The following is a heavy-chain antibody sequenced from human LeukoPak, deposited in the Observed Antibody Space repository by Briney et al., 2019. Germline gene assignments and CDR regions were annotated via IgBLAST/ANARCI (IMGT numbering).Heavy chain of an antibody. CDR2: INPNSGGT. D-gene: IGHD3-10*01. J-gene: IGHJ4*02. CDR3: ARASTLDGSFDY. CDR1: GYTFTGYY. V-gene: IGHV1-2*02. Sequence: ASVKVSCKASGYTFTGYYMHWVRQAPGQGLEWMGWINPNSGGTNYAQKFQGRVTMTRDTSISTAYMELSRLRSDDTAVYYCARASTLDGSFDYWGQGTLVTVSS.